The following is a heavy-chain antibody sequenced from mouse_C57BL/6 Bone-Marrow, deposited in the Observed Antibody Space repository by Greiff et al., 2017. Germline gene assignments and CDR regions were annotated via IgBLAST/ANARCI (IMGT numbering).Heavy chain of an antibody. CDR3: ARTGYGSSHYARDY. CDR2: IYPGGGYT. Sequence: VQLQESGAELVRPGTSVKMSCKASGYTFTNYWIGWAKQRPGHGLEWIGDIYPGGGYTNYNEKFKGKATLTADKSSSTAYMQFSSLTSEDSAVYYCARTGYGSSHYARDYWGQGTSVTVSS. CDR1: GYTFTNYW. D-gene: IGHD1-1*01. J-gene: IGHJ4*01. V-gene: IGHV1-63*01.